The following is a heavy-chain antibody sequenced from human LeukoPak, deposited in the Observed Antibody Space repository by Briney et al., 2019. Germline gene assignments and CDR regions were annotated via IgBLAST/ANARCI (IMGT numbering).Heavy chain of an antibody. Sequence: SETLSLTCTVSGGSISSSSYYWGWIRQPPGKGLEWIGNIYYSGSTYYNPSLKSRVTISEDTSKNQFSLKLSFVTAADTAVYYCPRLNDSGDYVALWGQGTLVTVSS. J-gene: IGHJ4*02. CDR2: IYYSGST. CDR3: PRLNDSGDYVAL. CDR1: GGSISSSSYY. D-gene: IGHD4-17*01. V-gene: IGHV4-39*01.